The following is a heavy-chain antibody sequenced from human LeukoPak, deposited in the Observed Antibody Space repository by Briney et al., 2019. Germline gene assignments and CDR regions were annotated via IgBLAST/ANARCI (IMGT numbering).Heavy chain of an antibody. D-gene: IGHD4-17*01. V-gene: IGHV3-48*01. J-gene: IGHJ4*02. Sequence: GRSLRLSCAASGFTFSSYSMNWVRQAPGKGLEWVSYITFSSSIIYYADSVKGRFTISRDNAKNSLYLQMNSLRAEDTAVYYCARDRLHYGEYEKTFDYWGQGTLVSVSS. CDR3: ARDRLHYGEYEKTFDY. CDR2: ITFSSSII. CDR1: GFTFSSYS.